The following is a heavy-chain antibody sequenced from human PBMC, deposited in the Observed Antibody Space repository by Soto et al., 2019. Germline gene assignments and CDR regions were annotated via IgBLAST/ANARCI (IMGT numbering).Heavy chain of an antibody. J-gene: IGHJ6*02. Sequence: PGESLKISCKGSGYSFTSYWIGWVLQMPGKGLEWMGIIYPGDSDTRYSPSFQGQVTISADKSISTAYLQWSSLKASDTAMYYCARLAGTGNYYYYGMDVWGQGTTVTVSS. CDR1: GYSFTSYW. D-gene: IGHD6-19*01. CDR3: ARLAGTGNYYYYGMDV. V-gene: IGHV5-51*01. CDR2: IYPGDSDT.